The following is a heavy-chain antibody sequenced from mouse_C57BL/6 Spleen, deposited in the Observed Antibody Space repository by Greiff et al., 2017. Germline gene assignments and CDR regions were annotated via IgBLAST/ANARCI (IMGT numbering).Heavy chain of an antibody. CDR3: ARKLLYYGSSYQYYAMDY. V-gene: IGHV2-9-1*01. Sequence: VQLQQSGPGLVAPSQSLSITCTVSGFSLTSYAISWVRQPPGKGLEWLGVIWTGGGTNYNSALKSRLSISKDNSKSQVFLKMNSLQTDDTARYYCARKLLYYGSSYQYYAMDYWGQGTSVTVSS. J-gene: IGHJ4*01. CDR1: GFSLTSYA. CDR2: IWTGGGT. D-gene: IGHD1-1*01.